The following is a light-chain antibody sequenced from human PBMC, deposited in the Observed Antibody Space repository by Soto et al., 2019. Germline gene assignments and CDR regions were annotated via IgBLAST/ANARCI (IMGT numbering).Light chain of an antibody. J-gene: IGKJ1*01. V-gene: IGKV3D-15*01. CDR1: QSVSSY. Sequence: PGERATLSCRASQSVSSYLAWYQQKPGQAPRLLIYDASNRATGIPARFSGSGSGTEFTLTISRLQSEDFAEYHCQQYNNWPQTFGQGTKVDIK. CDR2: DAS. CDR3: QQYNNWPQT.